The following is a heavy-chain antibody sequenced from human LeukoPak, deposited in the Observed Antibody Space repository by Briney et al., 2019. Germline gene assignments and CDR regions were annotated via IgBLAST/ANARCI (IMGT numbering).Heavy chain of an antibody. CDR3: AKVGAVVVAAAQFDY. J-gene: IGHJ4*02. D-gene: IGHD2-15*01. CDR1: GFTFSSYA. CDR2: ISGSGGST. Sequence: PGGSLRLSCAASGFTFSSYAMSWVRQAPGKGLEWVSAISGSGGSTYYADSVKGRFTISRDNSKNTLYLQMNSLRAEDTAVYYCAKVGAVVVAAAQFDYWGQGTLVTVSS. V-gene: IGHV3-23*01.